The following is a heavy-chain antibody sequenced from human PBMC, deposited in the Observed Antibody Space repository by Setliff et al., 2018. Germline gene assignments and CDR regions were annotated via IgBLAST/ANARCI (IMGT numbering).Heavy chain of an antibody. CDR1: GASVSNVNYY. D-gene: IGHD3-3*01. CDR3: ARIGHFDFWRGFGVGAFDL. J-gene: IGHJ3*01. CDR2: IYYSGKT. V-gene: IGHV4-39*01. Sequence: SETLSLTCSVSGASVSNVNYYWGWIRQPPGKGLEWVASIYYSGKTYSNPSFKSRVTMSLDKSKNQFSLKLASVTAAGTALYYCARIGHFDFWRGFGVGAFDLWGHGSVVTV.